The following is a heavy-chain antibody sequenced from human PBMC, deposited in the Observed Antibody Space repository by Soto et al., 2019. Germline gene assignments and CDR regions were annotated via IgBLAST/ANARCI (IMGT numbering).Heavy chain of an antibody. D-gene: IGHD2-21*02. V-gene: IGHV3-33*06. Sequence: QVQLVESGGGVVQPGRSLRLSCAASGFTFTTYAMHWVRQAPGKGLVWVAVIWDDGSNKYYAGSVKGRFTISRDNSKNTLYLQMNSVRAEDTAVYYCGKGGVVVTAIDSWGQGTLVSVSS. CDR1: GFTFTTYA. CDR2: IWDDGSNK. CDR3: GKGGVVVTAIDS. J-gene: IGHJ4*02.